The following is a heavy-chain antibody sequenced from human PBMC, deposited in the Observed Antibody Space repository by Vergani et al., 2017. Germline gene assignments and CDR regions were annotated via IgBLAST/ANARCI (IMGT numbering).Heavy chain of an antibody. V-gene: IGHV1-69*01. D-gene: IGHD3-22*01. CDR1: GGPFSSYA. CDR2: IIPIFGTA. J-gene: IGHJ3*02. CDR3: ARVYYYDSSGYYLLSAFDI. Sequence: QVQLVQSGAEVKKPGSSVKVSCKASGGPFSSYAISWVRQAPGQGLEWMGGIIPIFGTANYAQKFQGRVTITADESTSTAYMELSSLRSEDTAVYYCARVYYYDSSGYYLLSAFDIWGQGTMVTDSS.